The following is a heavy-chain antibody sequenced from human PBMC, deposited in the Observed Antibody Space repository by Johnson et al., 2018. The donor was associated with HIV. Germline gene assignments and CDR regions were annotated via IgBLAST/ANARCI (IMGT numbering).Heavy chain of an antibody. V-gene: IGHV3-30*02. CDR2: IRYDGTNE. J-gene: IGHJ3*02. CDR1: GFTFSSYG. CDR3: AREAITMARGRAFDI. Sequence: QVQLVESGGGVVQPGGSLRLSCVASGFTFSSYGMHWVRQAPGKGLEWVAFIRYDGTNEYYEDSVRGRFTISRDDSKNTMYLQMNSLRPEDTAVYYCAREAITMARGRAFDIWGQGTMVTVSS. D-gene: IGHD3-10*01.